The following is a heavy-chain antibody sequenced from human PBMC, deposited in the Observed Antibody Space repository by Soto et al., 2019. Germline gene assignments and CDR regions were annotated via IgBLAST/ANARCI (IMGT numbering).Heavy chain of an antibody. Sequence: GGSLRLSCAASGFTFSSNYMSWVRQAPGKGLEWVTVIYSGGSTYYADSVKGRFTISTDNFNTTLYLQMNSLRDEDTAVYYCASDPRNDYYGSGSYWYFDHCGQGMLVTVSS. V-gene: IGHV3-66*01. D-gene: IGHD3-10*01. J-gene: IGHJ4*02. CDR1: GFTFSSNY. CDR2: IYSGGST. CDR3: ASDPRNDYYGSGSYWYFDH.